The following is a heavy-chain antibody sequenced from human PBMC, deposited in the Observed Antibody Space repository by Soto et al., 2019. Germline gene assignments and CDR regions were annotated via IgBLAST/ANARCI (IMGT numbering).Heavy chain of an antibody. J-gene: IGHJ6*03. Sequence: GGSLRLSCAASGFTFSSYSMNWVRQAPGKGLEWVSSISSSSSYIYYADSVKGRFTISRDNAKNSLYLQMNSLRAEDTAVYYCARLVRRGFFGVVINPYYYMDVWGKGTTVTVSS. V-gene: IGHV3-21*01. CDR2: ISSSSSYI. D-gene: IGHD3-3*01. CDR1: GFTFSSYS. CDR3: ARLVRRGFFGVVINPYYYMDV.